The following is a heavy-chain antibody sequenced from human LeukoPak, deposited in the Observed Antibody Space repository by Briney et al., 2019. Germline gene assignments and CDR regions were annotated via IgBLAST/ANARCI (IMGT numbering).Heavy chain of an antibody. V-gene: IGHV4-4*02. J-gene: IGHJ4*02. CDR1: GAFITNSHW. CDR3: ATYFYGEYGSYYFDY. CDR2: SYHSGTT. Sequence: SGTLSLTCAVSGAFITNSHWWSWARQPPGKGLEWIGESYHSGTTNYNPSLKSRVTMSVDKSKNQFSLKLNSVTAADTAVYYCATYFYGEYGSYYFDYWGQGTLVTVSS. D-gene: IGHD4-17*01.